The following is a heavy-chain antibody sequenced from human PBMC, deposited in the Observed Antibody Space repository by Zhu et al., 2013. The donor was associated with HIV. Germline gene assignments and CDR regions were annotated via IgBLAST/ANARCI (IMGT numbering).Heavy chain of an antibody. J-gene: IGHJ6*02. V-gene: IGHV4-34*01. CDR3: ARRRYYGSGSHPMGGMDV. CDR1: GGSFSGYY. CDR2: INHSGST. Sequence: VQLQQWGAGLLKPSETLSLTCAVYGGSFSGYYWSWIRQPPGKGLEWIGEINHSGSTNYNPSLKSRVTISVDTSKNQFSLKLSSVTAADTAVYYCARRRYYGSGSHPMGGMDVWGQGTTGHRLL. D-gene: IGHD3-10*01.